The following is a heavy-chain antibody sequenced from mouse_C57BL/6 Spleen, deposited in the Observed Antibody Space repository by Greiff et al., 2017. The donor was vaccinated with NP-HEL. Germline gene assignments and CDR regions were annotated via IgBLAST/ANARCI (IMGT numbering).Heavy chain of an antibody. CDR2: IDPSDSYT. Sequence: QVQLQQPGAELVMPGASVKLSCKASGYTFTSYWMHWVQQRPGQGLEWIGEIDPSDSYTNYNQKFKGKSTLTVDKSSSTAYMQLSSLTSEDSAVYYCARWGGSSLYAMAYWGQGTSVTVSS. CDR1: GYTFTSYW. V-gene: IGHV1-69*01. D-gene: IGHD1-1*01. J-gene: IGHJ4*01. CDR3: ARWGGSSLYAMAY.